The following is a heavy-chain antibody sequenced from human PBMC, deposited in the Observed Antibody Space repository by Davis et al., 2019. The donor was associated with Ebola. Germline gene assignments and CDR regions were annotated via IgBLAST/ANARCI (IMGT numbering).Heavy chain of an antibody. V-gene: IGHV4-59*01. CDR2: IYYSGST. J-gene: IGHJ3*02. CDR3: ARDGKRAFDI. Sequence: PGGSLRLSCTVSGGSISSYYWSWIRQPPGKGLEWIGYIYYSGSTNYNPSLKSRVTISVDTSKNQFSLKLSSVTAADTAVYYCARDGKRAFDIWGQGTMVTVSS. CDR1: GGSISSYY. D-gene: IGHD1-26*01.